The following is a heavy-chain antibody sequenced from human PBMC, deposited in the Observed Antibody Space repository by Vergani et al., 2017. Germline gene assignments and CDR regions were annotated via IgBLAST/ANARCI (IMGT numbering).Heavy chain of an antibody. CDR3: ARESIVVEYYYDYGMDV. Sequence: QVQLVQSGAEVKKPGSSVKVSCKASGGTFSSYTISWVRQAPGQGLEWMGRIIPILGIANYAQKFQGRVTITADKSTSTAYMELSSLRSGDTAVYYCARESIVVEYYYDYGMDVWGQGTTVTVSS. CDR2: IIPILGIA. V-gene: IGHV1-69*08. D-gene: IGHD3-22*01. J-gene: IGHJ6*02. CDR1: GGTFSSYT.